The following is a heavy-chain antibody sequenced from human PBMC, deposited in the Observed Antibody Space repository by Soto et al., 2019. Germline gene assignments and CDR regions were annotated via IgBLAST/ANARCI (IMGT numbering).Heavy chain of an antibody. J-gene: IGHJ6*02. Sequence: ASVKVSCKASGYTFTGYYMHWVRQAPGQGLEWMGWINPNSGGTNYAQKFQGWVTMTRDTSISTAYMELSGLTSDDTATYYCAIWSNWNPLYYRGMDVWGQGTTVTVSS. CDR1: GYTFTGYY. CDR3: AIWSNWNPLYYRGMDV. V-gene: IGHV1-2*04. CDR2: INPNSGGT. D-gene: IGHD1-20*01.